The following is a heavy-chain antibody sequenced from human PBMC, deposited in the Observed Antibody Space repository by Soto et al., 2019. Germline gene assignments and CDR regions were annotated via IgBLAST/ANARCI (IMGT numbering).Heavy chain of an antibody. CDR2: IRSKAYGGTT. Sequence: PGGSLRLSCTASGFTFGDYAMSWFRQAPGKGLEWVGFIRSKAYGGTTEYAASVKGRFTISRDDSKSIAYLQMNSLKTEDTAVYYCTRDWSSSWYSFYYYYGMDVWGQGTTVTVSS. J-gene: IGHJ6*02. CDR3: TRDWSSSWYSFYYYYGMDV. CDR1: GFTFGDYA. V-gene: IGHV3-49*03. D-gene: IGHD6-13*01.